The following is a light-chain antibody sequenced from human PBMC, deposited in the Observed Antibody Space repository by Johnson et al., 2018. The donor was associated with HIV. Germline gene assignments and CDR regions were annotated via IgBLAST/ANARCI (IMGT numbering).Light chain of an antibody. CDR2: DTN. J-gene: IGLJ1*01. V-gene: IGLV1-51*01. CDR1: SSNIGNNY. CDR3: GTWDSSLSAGGV. Sequence: QLVLTQPPSVSAAPGQKVTISCSGSSSNIGNNYVSWYQQFPGTAPKLLIYDTNKRPSGIPDRFSGSKSGTSATLGITGLQTGDEADYYCGTWDSSLSAGGVFGTGTKVTVL.